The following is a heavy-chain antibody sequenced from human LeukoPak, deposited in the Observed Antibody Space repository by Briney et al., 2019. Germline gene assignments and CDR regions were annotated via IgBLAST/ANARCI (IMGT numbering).Heavy chain of an antibody. CDR3: ARETSQKGAHYMDV. J-gene: IGHJ6*03. Sequence: SETLSLTCTVSGASISSSRYYWGWIRQPPGKGLEWIGSIYYSGSTYYNPSLKSRVTISVDTSKNQFSLKLSSVTAADTAVYYCARETSQKGAHYMDVWGKGTTVTISS. CDR2: IYYSGST. D-gene: IGHD3-16*01. V-gene: IGHV4-39*07. CDR1: GASISSSRYY.